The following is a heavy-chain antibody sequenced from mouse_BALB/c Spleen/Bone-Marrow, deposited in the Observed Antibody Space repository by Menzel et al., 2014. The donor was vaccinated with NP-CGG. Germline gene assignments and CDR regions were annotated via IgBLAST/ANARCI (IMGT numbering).Heavy chain of an antibody. J-gene: IGHJ4*01. Sequence: EVHLVESGAELVKPGASVKLSCTASGFNIKDTYMHWVKQRPEQGLEWIGWIDPANGNTKYDPKFQGKATITADTSSNTAYLQLSSLTSEDTAVYYCARWEYYAMDYWGQGTSVTVSS. CDR2: IDPANGNT. CDR3: ARWEYYAMDY. D-gene: IGHD4-1*01. V-gene: IGHV14-3*02. CDR1: GFNIKDTY.